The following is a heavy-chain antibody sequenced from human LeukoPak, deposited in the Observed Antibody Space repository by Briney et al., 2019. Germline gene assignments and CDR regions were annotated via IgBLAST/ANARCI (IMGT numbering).Heavy chain of an antibody. CDR1: GGSISSYY. Sequence: SETLSLTCTASGGSISSYYWSWIRQPAGKGLEWIGRIYTSGSTNHNPSPKSRVTMSVDTSKNQFSLKLSSVTAADTAVYYCARGRDQLLVYWGQGTLVTVSS. J-gene: IGHJ4*02. CDR3: ARGRDQLLVY. CDR2: IYTSGST. V-gene: IGHV4-4*07. D-gene: IGHD2-2*01.